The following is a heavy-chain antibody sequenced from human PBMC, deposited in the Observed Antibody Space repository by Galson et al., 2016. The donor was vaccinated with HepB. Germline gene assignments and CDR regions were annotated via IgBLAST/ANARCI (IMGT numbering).Heavy chain of an antibody. CDR2: IKQDGSEK. J-gene: IGHJ4*02. CDR1: GFTFSNNW. CDR3: AKRHEYCPPVGCSVDS. Sequence: SLRLSCAASGFTFSNNWMTWVRQAPGKGLEWVANIKQDGSEKYYVDSVKGRFTISRDNSNNMLFLQMSSLRVDDTAVYYCAKRHEYCPPVGCSVDSWGQGTLVSVSS. V-gene: IGHV3-7*02. D-gene: IGHD2/OR15-2a*01.